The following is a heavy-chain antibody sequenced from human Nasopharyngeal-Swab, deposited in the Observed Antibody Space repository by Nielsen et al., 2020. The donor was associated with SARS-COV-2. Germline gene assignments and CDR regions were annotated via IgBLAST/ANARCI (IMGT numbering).Heavy chain of an antibody. J-gene: IGHJ4*02. V-gene: IGHV3-15*01. CDR1: GFTFSNAW. CDR2: IKSKTDGGTT. D-gene: IGHD6-19*01. Sequence: GESLKISCAASGFTFSNAWMSWVRQAPGKGLEWVGRIKSKTDGGTTDYAAPVKGRFTTSRDDSKNTLYLQMNSLKTEDTAVYYCTARSYYFDYWGQGTLVTVSS. CDR3: TARSYYFDY.